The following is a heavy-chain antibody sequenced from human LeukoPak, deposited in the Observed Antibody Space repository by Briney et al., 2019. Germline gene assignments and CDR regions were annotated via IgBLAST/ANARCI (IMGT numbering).Heavy chain of an antibody. D-gene: IGHD2-8*01. CDR1: GGSFSGYY. V-gene: IGHV4-34*01. J-gene: IGHJ4*02. CDR3: ARGVLMVYATPVIDY. Sequence: SETLSLTCAVYGGSFSGYYWGWIRQPPGKGLEWIGEINHSGSTYYNPSLKSRVTISADTSKNQFSLKLSSVTAADTAVYYCARGVLMVYATPVIDYWGQGTLVTVSS. CDR2: INHSGST.